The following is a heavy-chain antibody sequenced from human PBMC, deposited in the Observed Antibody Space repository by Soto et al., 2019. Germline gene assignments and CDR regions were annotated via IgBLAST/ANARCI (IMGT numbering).Heavy chain of an antibody. D-gene: IGHD3-16*01. CDR1: GGSISSSSYY. CDR2: IYYSGST. Sequence: SETLSLTCTVSGGSISSSSYYWGWIRQPPGKGLEWIGSIYYSGSTYYNPSLKSRVTISVDTSKNQFSLKLSSVTAADTAVYYCARHPGGRARGPYNWFDPWGQGTLVTVSS. J-gene: IGHJ5*02. CDR3: ARHPGGRARGPYNWFDP. V-gene: IGHV4-39*01.